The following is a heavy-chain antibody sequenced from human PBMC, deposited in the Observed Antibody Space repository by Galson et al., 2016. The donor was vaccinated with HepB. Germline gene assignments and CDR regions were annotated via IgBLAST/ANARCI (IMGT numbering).Heavy chain of an antibody. D-gene: IGHD2-15*01. V-gene: IGHV3-33*06. CDR2: IWFDGSNK. CDR3: AKDAWRGGSCYFWTN. Sequence: SLRLSCAASGFTFSNFGMHWVRQAPGKGLEWVAIIWFDGSNKYFGDSVKGRFTISRDNSNDTLYLQMNSLRTEDTAVYYCAKDAWRGGSCYFWTNWGQGTLVTVSS. CDR1: GFTFSNFG. J-gene: IGHJ4*02.